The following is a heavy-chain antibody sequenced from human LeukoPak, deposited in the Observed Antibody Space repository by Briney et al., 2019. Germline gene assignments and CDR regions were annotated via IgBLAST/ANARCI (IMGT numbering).Heavy chain of an antibody. V-gene: IGHV4-34*01. D-gene: IGHD2-2*01. J-gene: IGHJ4*02. Sequence: SETLSLTCAVYGGSFSGYYWSWIRQPPGKGLEWIGEINHSGSTNYNPSLKSRVTISVDTSKNQFSLKLSSVTAADTAVYYCARGRPYCSSTSCSLYYFDYWGEGTLVTVFS. CDR1: GGSFSGYY. CDR2: INHSGST. CDR3: ARGRPYCSSTSCSLYYFDY.